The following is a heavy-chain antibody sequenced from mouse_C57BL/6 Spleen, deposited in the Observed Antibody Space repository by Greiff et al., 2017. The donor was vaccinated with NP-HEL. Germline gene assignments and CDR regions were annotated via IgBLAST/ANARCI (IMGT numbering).Heavy chain of an antibody. D-gene: IGHD2-3*01. Sequence: VQLQQPGAELVMPGASVKLSCKASGYTFTSYWMHWVKQRPGQGLEWIGEIDPSDSYTNYNQKFKGKSTLTVDKSSSTADMQLSSLTSEDSAVYYCARSRGWLEGAYWGQGTLVTVSA. CDR2: IDPSDSYT. J-gene: IGHJ3*01. CDR1: GYTFTSYW. V-gene: IGHV1-69*01. CDR3: ARSRGWLEGAY.